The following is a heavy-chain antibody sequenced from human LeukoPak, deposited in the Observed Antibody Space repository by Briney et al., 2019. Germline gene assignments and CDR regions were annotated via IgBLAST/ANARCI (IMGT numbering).Heavy chain of an antibody. J-gene: IGHJ4*02. CDR1: GFIYSNFA. CDR3: AKDTSIGKYCTNGVCSPFDY. Sequence: GGSLRLSCAASGFIYSNFAMNWVRQAPGKGLEWVSVISGSGGSSFYADSVKGRFIISRDNSKNTLYLQMSSLRVEDTAQYYCAKDTSIGKYCTNGVCSPFDYWGQGTLVTVSS. V-gene: IGHV3-23*01. D-gene: IGHD2-8*01. CDR2: ISGSGGSS.